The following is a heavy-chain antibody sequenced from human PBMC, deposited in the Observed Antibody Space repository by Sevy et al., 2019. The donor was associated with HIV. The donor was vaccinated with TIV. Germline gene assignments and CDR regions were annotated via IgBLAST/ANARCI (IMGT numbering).Heavy chain of an antibody. D-gene: IGHD3-16*01. J-gene: IGHJ4*02. V-gene: IGHV3-11*01. CDR2: ISGSRSAI. CDR3: VGRPYSSAYSWSYHFDY. CDR1: GFTFSDYY. Sequence: GGSLRLSCAASGFTFSDYYMSWIRQAPGKGLEWISYISGSRSAIVYADSVKGRFAISRNNAKNSLYLHMDNLTAEDTAVYFCVGRPYSSAYSWSYHFDYWGQGTLVTVSS.